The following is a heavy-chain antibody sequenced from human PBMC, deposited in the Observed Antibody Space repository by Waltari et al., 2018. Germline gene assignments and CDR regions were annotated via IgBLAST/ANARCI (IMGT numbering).Heavy chain of an antibody. CDR1: GYTFTSYD. J-gene: IGHJ4*02. Sequence: QVQLVQSGAEVKKPGASVKVSCKASGYTFTSYDINWVRQATGQGLEWMGWMNPNSGNTGYAQKFQGRVTMTEDTSTDTAYMELSSLRSEDTAVYYCATERQGYSSGWAFDYWGQGTLVTVSS. CDR3: ATERQGYSSGWAFDY. CDR2: MNPNSGNT. D-gene: IGHD6-19*01. V-gene: IGHV1-8*01.